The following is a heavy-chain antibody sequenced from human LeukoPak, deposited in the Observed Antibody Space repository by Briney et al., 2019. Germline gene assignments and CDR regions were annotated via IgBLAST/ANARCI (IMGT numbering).Heavy chain of an antibody. Sequence: SETLPLTCTVSGGPISSSSYYWGWIRQPPGRGLEWIGSIYYSGSTYYNPSLKSRVTISVDTSKNQFSLKLSSVTAADTAVYYCARVGPNYYDSSGYSRACFDIWGQGTMVTVSS. D-gene: IGHD3-22*01. CDR2: IYYSGST. J-gene: IGHJ3*02. CDR3: ARVGPNYYDSSGYSRACFDI. CDR1: GGPISSSSYY. V-gene: IGHV4-39*01.